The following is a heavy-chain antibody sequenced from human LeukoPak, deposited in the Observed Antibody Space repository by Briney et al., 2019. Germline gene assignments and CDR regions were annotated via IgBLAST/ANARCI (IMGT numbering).Heavy chain of an antibody. CDR3: ARVLPLYYDILTGYSPGNWFDP. V-gene: IGHV7-4-1*02. CDR1: GYTFTSYA. Sequence: ASVKVSCKASGYTFTSYAMNWVRQAPGQGLEWMGWINTNTGNPTYAQGFTGRFVFSLDTSVSTTYLQISSLKAEDTAVYYCARVLPLYYDILTGYSPGNWFDPWGQGTLVTVSS. CDR2: INTNTGNP. D-gene: IGHD3-9*01. J-gene: IGHJ5*02.